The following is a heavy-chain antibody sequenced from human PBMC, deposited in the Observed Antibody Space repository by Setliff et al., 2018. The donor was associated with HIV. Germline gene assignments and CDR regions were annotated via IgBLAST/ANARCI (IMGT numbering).Heavy chain of an antibody. CDR1: GYIFTSCG. J-gene: IGHJ3*02. Sequence: GASVKVSCKASGYIFTSCGISWVRQAPGQGLEWMGWISAYNGNTNYAQKLQGRVTMTTDTSTSTAYMELRSLRSDDTAVYYCARKGYYDSSGPIKGNAFDIWGQGTMVTVSS. CDR2: ISAYNGNT. D-gene: IGHD3-22*01. V-gene: IGHV1-18*01. CDR3: ARKGYYDSSGPIKGNAFDI.